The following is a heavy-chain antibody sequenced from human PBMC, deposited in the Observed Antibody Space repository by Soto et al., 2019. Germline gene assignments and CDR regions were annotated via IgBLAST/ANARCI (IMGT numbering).Heavy chain of an antibody. J-gene: IGHJ4*02. V-gene: IGHV3-30*18. CDR2: ITHDGVTT. Sequence: QVDLVESGGGVVQPGRPLRLSCAASGFSFSSHGMHWVRQGPGKGLEWLAVITHDGVTTYYADSVKGRFSVSRDNAKNTLYLQMNCLGAEDTAQYYCAKDREDTTMTFDNWGQGTLVTVSS. CDR1: GFSFSSHG. D-gene: IGHD5-18*01. CDR3: AKDREDTTMTFDN.